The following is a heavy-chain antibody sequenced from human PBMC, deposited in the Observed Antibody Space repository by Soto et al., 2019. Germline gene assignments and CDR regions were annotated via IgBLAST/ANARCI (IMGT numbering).Heavy chain of an antibody. V-gene: IGHV4-61*01. D-gene: IGHD3-10*01. CDR3: ARYTMVRGVIYFDY. CDR2: IYYSGST. CDR1: GGSVSSGSYY. Sequence: PSETLSLTCTVSGGSVSSGSYYWSWIRQPPGKGLEWIGYIYYSGSTNYNPSLKSRVTISVDTSKNQFSLKLSSVTAADTAVYYCARYTMVRGVIYFDYWGQGTLVTVSS. J-gene: IGHJ4*02.